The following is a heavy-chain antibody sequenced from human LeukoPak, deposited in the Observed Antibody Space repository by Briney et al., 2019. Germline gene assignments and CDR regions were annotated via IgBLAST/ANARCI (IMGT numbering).Heavy chain of an antibody. CDR2: IYYSGYT. J-gene: IGHJ3*02. CDR1: GGSIGSNNYY. CDR3: AKVLWFGESRDAFDI. V-gene: IGHV4-39*01. Sequence: SETLSLTCTVSGGSIGSNNYYWGWIRQPPGKGLEWIGSIYYSGYTYYNPSLKSRVTISVDTSKNQFSLKLSSVTAADTAVYYCAKVLWFGESRDAFDIWGQGTMVTVSS. D-gene: IGHD3-10*01.